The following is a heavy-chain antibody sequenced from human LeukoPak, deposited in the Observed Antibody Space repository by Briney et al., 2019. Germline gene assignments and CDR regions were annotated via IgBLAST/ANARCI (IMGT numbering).Heavy chain of an antibody. D-gene: IGHD3-10*01. CDR3: ARSPLSRGPFDY. V-gene: IGHV4-39*07. Sequence: SETLSLTCTVSGGSISSSSYYWGWIRQPPGKGLEWIGSIYHSGSTYYNPSLKSRVTISVDTSKNQFSLKLSSVTAADTAVYYCARSPLSRGPFDYWGQGTLVTVSS. CDR1: GGSISSSSYY. J-gene: IGHJ4*02. CDR2: IYHSGST.